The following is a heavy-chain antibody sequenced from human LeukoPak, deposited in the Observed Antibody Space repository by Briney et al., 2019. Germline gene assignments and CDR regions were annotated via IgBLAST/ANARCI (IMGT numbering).Heavy chain of an antibody. Sequence: GGSLRLSCAASGFTFSSYSMNWVRQAPGKGLEWVSSISSSSSYTYYADSVKGRFTISRDNAKNSLYLQMNSLRAEDTAVYYCASLPYGDYGFDYWSQGTLVTVSS. CDR1: GFTFSSYS. CDR2: ISSSSSYT. CDR3: ASLPYGDYGFDY. V-gene: IGHV3-21*01. J-gene: IGHJ4*02. D-gene: IGHD4-17*01.